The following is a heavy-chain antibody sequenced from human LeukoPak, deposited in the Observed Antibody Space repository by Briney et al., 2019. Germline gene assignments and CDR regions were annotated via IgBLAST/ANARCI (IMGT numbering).Heavy chain of an antibody. Sequence: SETLSLTCTVSGGSISSYYWSWIRQPPGKGLEWIGYIYYSGSTYYNPSLKSRVTISVDTSKNQFSLKLSSVTAADTAVYYCARGVRRDAFDIWGQGTMVTVSS. CDR1: GGSISSYY. CDR2: IYYSGST. CDR3: ARGVRRDAFDI. V-gene: IGHV4-59*04. J-gene: IGHJ3*02.